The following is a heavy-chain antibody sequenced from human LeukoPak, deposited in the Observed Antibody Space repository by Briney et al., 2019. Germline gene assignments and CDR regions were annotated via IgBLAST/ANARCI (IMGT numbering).Heavy chain of an antibody. V-gene: IGHV4-39*07. J-gene: IGHJ5*02. CDR1: GGSIGSSSDY. CDR3: ARARGGRQQLSLGWFDP. Sequence: PSETLSLTCTVSGGSIGSSSDYWGWVRQPPRKGLEWIGSMYYSGSTYYNSSLRSRVTISVDTSKSQFSLKLSSVTAADTAVYYCARARGGRQQLSLGWFDPWGQGTLVTVSS. CDR2: MYYSGST. D-gene: IGHD6-13*01.